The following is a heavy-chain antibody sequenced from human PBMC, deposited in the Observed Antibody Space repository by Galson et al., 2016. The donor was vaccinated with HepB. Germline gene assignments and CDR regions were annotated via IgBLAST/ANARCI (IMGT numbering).Heavy chain of an antibody. Sequence: SLRLSCAASGFSLSNYDMHWVRQPTGKGLEWVSAIGIAGGTYYPGSVKGRFTISREDAKNSLYLQMNSLRDGDKAVYYCARESASEATTDTEAFDIWGQGTMVTVSS. J-gene: IGHJ3*02. V-gene: IGHV3-13*01. CDR1: GFSLSNYD. D-gene: IGHD1-1*01. CDR3: ARESASEATTDTEAFDI. CDR2: IGIAGGT.